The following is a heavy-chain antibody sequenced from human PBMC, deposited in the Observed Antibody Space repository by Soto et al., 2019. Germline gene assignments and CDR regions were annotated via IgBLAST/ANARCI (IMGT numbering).Heavy chain of an antibody. D-gene: IGHD6-19*01. CDR1: GYTLTELS. CDR2: FDPEDGET. V-gene: IGHV1-24*01. CDR3: ATVPRYSSGWYNDY. Sequence: ASVKVSCKVSGYTLTELSMHWVRQAPGKGLEWMGGFDPEDGETIYAQKFQGRVTMTEETSTDTAYMELSSLRSEDTAVYYCATVPRYSSGWYNDYWGQRTLVTVSS. J-gene: IGHJ4*02.